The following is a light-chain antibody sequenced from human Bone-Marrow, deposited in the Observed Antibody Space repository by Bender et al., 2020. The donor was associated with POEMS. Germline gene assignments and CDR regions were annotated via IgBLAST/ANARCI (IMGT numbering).Light chain of an antibody. J-gene: IGLJ1*01. V-gene: IGLV3-21*01. CDR2: QDM. Sequence: SYVLTQPPSVSVAPGQTARTTCGGTNIRSKSVHWYQQKPGRAPVLVMYQDMKRPSGIPGRFSGSNSGNTATLTISGTQAMDEADYYCQAWDSSTPVFGTGTKVTVL. CDR3: QAWDSSTPV. CDR1: NIRSKS.